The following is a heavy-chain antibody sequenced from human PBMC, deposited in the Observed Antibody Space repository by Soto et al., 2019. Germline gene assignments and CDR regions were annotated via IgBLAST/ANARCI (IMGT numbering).Heavy chain of an antibody. CDR2: ISGSGGST. CDR3: AKDLYQLLSCFDY. CDR1: GFTFSSYA. J-gene: IGHJ4*02. V-gene: IGHV3-23*01. Sequence: EVQLLESGGGLVQPGGSLRLSCAASGFTFSSYAMSWVRQAPGKGLEWVSAISGSGGSTYYADSVKGRFTISRDNSKDTLYLQMNSLRAEDTAVYYCAKDLYQLLSCFDYWGQGTLVTVSS. D-gene: IGHD2-2*01.